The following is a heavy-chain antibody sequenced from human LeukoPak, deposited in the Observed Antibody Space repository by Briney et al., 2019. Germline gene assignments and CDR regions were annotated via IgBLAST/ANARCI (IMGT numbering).Heavy chain of an antibody. Sequence: SETLSLTCTVSGGSISSYYWSWIRQPAGKGLEWIGRIYTSGSTNYNPSLKGRVTISIDKSKNHFSLNLSSVTAADTAVYYCARHNTIFGVLVPLDYWGQGTLVTVSS. D-gene: IGHD3-3*01. CDR1: GGSISSYY. CDR2: IYTSGST. V-gene: IGHV4-4*07. J-gene: IGHJ4*02. CDR3: ARHNTIFGVLVPLDY.